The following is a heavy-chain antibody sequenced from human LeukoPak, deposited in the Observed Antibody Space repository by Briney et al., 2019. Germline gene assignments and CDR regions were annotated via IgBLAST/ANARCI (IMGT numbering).Heavy chain of an antibody. CDR2: IYYSGST. CDR3: ARGNFWSGYLDY. J-gene: IGHJ4*02. D-gene: IGHD3-3*01. CDR1: GGSISSYY. Sequence: SETLSLTCTVSGGSISSYYWSWIRQPPGKGLEWIGYIYYSGSTNYNPSLKSRVIISVDTSKNQFSLKLSSVTAADTAVYYCARGNFWSGYLDYWGQGTLVTVSS. V-gene: IGHV4-59*01.